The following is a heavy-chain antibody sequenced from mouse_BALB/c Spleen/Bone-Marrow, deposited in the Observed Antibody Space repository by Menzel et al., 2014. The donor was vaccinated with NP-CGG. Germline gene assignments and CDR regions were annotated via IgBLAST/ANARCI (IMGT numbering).Heavy chain of an antibody. CDR3: ARDWDGYYFDY. V-gene: IGHV3-6*02. J-gene: IGHJ2*01. Sequence: VQLKESGPGLVKPSQSLSLTCSVTGYSITSGYYWNWIRQFPGNKLEWMGYISYDGSNNYIPSLKNRISITRDTSKNQFFLKLNSVTTEDTATYYCARDWDGYYFDYWGQGTTLTVSS. CDR2: ISYDGSN. CDR1: GYSITSGYY. D-gene: IGHD2-3*01.